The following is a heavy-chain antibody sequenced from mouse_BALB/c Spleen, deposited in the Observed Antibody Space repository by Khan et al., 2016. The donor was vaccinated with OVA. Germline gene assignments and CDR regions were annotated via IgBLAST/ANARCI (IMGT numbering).Heavy chain of an antibody. CDR2: IYPGNSDT. CDR1: GYSFTSYL. V-gene: IGHV1-5*01. J-gene: IGHJ3*01. Sequence: VQLQQSGTVLARPGASVKMSCKASGYSFTSYLIHWGKQRPGQGLEWIGDIYPGNSDTTYNLKFKDKATLTTGTSANHAYMELSSLTNEDSAVYYCARGGYSSFAYWGQGTLVTVSA. CDR3: ARGGYSSFAY. D-gene: IGHD1-3*01.